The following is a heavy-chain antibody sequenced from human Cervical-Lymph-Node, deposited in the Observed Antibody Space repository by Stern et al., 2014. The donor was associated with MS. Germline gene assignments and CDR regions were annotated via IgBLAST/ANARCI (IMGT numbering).Heavy chain of an antibody. Sequence: QLQLHESGPGLVKPSETLSLTCTVSGGSISSSTYYWAWIRQPPGKGLEWIGNIYYSGFTYYNPSLKSRVTISVDMSKNQFSLKLSSVTAADTAIYYCARHDSVPRPSQLYSARDRGPGYFDYWGQGTLVTVSS. CDR3: ARHDSVPRPSQLYSARDRGPGYFDY. J-gene: IGHJ4*02. CDR2: IYYSGFT. D-gene: IGHD1-26*01. CDR1: GGSISSSTYY. V-gene: IGHV4-39*01.